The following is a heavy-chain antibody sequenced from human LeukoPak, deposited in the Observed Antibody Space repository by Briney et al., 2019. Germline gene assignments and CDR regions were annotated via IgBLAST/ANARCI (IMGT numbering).Heavy chain of an antibody. J-gene: IGHJ4*02. D-gene: IGHD6-19*01. V-gene: IGHV4-39*01. CDR1: GGSISTSVHF. Sequence: SETLSLTCTVSGGSISTSVHFWGWIRQPPGKGLEWIGSIYFSGSTYYNPSLKSRVTISVDTSKNQFSLKLSSVTAADTAVYYCARGRYSSGWYSNWGQGTLVTVSS. CDR2: IYFSGST. CDR3: ARGRYSSGWYSN.